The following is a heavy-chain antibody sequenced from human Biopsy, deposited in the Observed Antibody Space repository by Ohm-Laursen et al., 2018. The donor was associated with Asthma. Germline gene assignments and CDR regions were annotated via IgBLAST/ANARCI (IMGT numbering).Heavy chain of an antibody. V-gene: IGHV1-24*01. CDR3: ASDFPKDYVRYNFQF. D-gene: IGHD4-17*01. J-gene: IGHJ4*02. CDR1: GYSLTDLS. Sequence: GPSVTASCKISGYSLTDLSMHWVRQAPGHGLEWMGGHDHEEGGTVNAQRFQGRVTMTEDTSTDTAYMELSSLSSDDTAVYYCASDFPKDYVRYNFQFWGQGTLVTVSS. CDR2: HDHEEGGT.